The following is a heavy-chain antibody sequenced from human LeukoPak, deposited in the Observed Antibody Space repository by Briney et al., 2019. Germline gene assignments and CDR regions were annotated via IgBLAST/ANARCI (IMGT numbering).Heavy chain of an antibody. D-gene: IGHD3-10*01. V-gene: IGHV3-20*04. CDR3: AGNSGGGYYFYRDV. CDR1: GFTFTNYG. Sequence: GGSLRLSCVASGFTFTNYGMSWVRQAPGKGLEWVSGIKWNGGSTGYADSVKGRFTISRDNAKNSLYLQMNSLRAEAPALYYCAGNSGGGYYFYRDVGGKGPAVTVSS. CDR2: IKWNGGST. J-gene: IGHJ6*03.